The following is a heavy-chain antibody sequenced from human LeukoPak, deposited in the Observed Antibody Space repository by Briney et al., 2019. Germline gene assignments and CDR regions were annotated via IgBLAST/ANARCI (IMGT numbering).Heavy chain of an antibody. J-gene: IGHJ4*02. Sequence: GGSLRLSCAASGFTFSSYWMSWVRQAPGKGLEWVANIKQVGSEKYYVDSVKGRFTISRDNAKNSLYLQMNSLRAEDTAVYYCARSFHGDPFDYWGQGTLVTVSS. D-gene: IGHD4-17*01. V-gene: IGHV3-7*03. CDR3: ARSFHGDPFDY. CDR1: GFTFSSYW. CDR2: IKQVGSEK.